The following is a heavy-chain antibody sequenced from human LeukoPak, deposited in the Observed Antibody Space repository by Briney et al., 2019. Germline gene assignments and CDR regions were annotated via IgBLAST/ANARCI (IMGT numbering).Heavy chain of an antibody. CDR2: IIPIFGTA. V-gene: IGHV1-69*13. CDR3: AREENYYDSSGYYYNY. J-gene: IGHJ4*02. CDR1: GGTFSSYA. D-gene: IGHD3-22*01. Sequence: SVKVSCKASGGTFSSYAISWVRQAPGQGLEWMGGIIPIFGTANYAQKFQGRVTITADESTSTAYMELSSLRSEDTAVYYCAREENYYDSSGYYYNYWGQGTLVTVSS.